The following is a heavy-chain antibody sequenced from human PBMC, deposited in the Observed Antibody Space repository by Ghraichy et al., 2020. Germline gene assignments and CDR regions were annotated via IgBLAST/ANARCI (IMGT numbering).Heavy chain of an antibody. J-gene: IGHJ4*02. CDR2: IYYSGST. CDR3: ARRPGVGATKGSFDY. Sequence: SETLSLTCTVSGGSISSYYWSWIRQPPGKGLEWIGYIYYSGSTNYNPSLKSRVTISVDTSKNQFSLKLSSVTAADTAVYYCARRPGVGATKGSFDYWGQGTLVTVSS. D-gene: IGHD1-26*01. V-gene: IGHV4-59*08. CDR1: GGSISSYY.